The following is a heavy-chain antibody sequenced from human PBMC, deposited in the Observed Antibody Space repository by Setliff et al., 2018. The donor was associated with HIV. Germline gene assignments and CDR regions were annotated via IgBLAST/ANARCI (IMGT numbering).Heavy chain of an antibody. D-gene: IGHD3-22*01. CDR1: GFSFSRYT. V-gene: IGHV3-21*01. Sequence: GGSLRLSCVASGFSFSRYTMMWVRQTPGKGLEWVSSITSNLNYKYADSVKGRFTISRDNTKNSLYLQMNILTAEDTAVYYCAKGDSFVFSYVYPDYWGPGTLVTAPQ. CDR2: ITSNLNY. CDR3: AKGDSFVFSYVYPDY. J-gene: IGHJ4*02.